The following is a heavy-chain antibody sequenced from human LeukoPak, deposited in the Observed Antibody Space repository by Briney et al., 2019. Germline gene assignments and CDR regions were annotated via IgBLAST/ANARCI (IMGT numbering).Heavy chain of an antibody. CDR1: GYSFTKNW. CDR2: IDPSDSYS. D-gene: IGHD6-6*01. J-gene: IGHJ4*02. CDR3: ARHKYTTSSPFFDY. V-gene: IGHV5-10-1*01. Sequence: GESLQISCKGSGYSFTKNWITWVRQLPGKGLEWMGRIDPSDSYSNYGPAFQGHDTISVDKSISTAYLQWSSLKVSDTATYYCARHKYTTSSPFFDYWGQGTLVTVSS.